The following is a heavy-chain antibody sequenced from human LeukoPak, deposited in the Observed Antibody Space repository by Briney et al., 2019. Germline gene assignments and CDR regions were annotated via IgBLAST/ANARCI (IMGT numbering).Heavy chain of an antibody. CDR1: GFTFSSYA. CDR2: ISGSGGST. V-gene: IGHV3-23*01. J-gene: IGHJ4*02. CDR3: AKDSSEGYYYFDY. Sequence: PGGSLRLSCAASGFTFSSYAMSGVRQAPGRGLEWVSAISGSGGSTYYADSVKGRFTISRDNSKNTLYLQMNSLRAEDTAVYYCAKDSSEGYYYFDYWGQGTLVTVSS. D-gene: IGHD3-22*01.